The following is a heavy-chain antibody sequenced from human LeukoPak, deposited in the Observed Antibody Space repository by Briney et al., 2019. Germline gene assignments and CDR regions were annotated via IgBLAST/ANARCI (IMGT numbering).Heavy chain of an antibody. CDR1: GYTFTSYY. J-gene: IGHJ1*01. CDR2: INPSGGST. CDR3: ARGYSSGWYGIYFQH. V-gene: IGHV1-46*01. D-gene: IGHD6-19*01. Sequence: ASVKVSCKASGYTFTSYYMHWVRQAPGQGLEWMGIINPSGGSTSYAQKFQGRVTMTRDTSTSTVYMELSSLRSEDTAVYYCARGYSSGWYGIYFQHWGQGTLVTVSS.